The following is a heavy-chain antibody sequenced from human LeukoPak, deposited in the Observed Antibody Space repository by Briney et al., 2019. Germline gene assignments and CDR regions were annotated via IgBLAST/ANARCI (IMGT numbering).Heavy chain of an antibody. CDR1: GGSISSYY. Sequence: ASETLSLTCTVSGGSISSYYWSWIRQPPGKGLEWIGYIYYSGSTNYNPSLKSRVTISVDTSKNQFSLKLSSVTAADTAVYYCARDPRVHDSSGYYVDAFDIWGQGTMVTVSS. CDR3: ARDPRVHDSSGYYVDAFDI. J-gene: IGHJ3*02. CDR2: IYYSGST. V-gene: IGHV4-59*12. D-gene: IGHD3-22*01.